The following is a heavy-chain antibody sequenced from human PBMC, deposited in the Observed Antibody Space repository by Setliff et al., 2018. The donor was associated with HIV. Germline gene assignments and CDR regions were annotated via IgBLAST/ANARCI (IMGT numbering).Heavy chain of an antibody. CDR1: GGSFSSFA. CDR2: IIPMFGTT. CDR3: ARGRWLQSFDY. D-gene: IGHD5-12*01. J-gene: IGHJ4*02. V-gene: IGHV1-69*13. Sequence: GASVKVSCKVSGGSFSSFAISWVRQAPGHGLEWMGGIIPMFGTTNYAQKLQGRVTLSADESTSTAYMQLSSLTSEDTAVYYCARGRWLQSFDYWGQGTLVNVS.